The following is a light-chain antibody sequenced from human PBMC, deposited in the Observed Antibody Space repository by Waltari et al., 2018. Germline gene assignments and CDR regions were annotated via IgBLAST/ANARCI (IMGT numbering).Light chain of an antibody. CDR1: QSVFSSSSNKNQ. J-gene: IGKJ2*01. CDR2: WAS. Sequence: DIVMTQSPDSLAVSLGERATIHCKSSQSVFSSSSNKNQLAWYQQKPGQPPKLLIYWASTRQSGVPVRVSGSGSGTDFTLTISSLEAEDAALYICHQDFDTPQPFGQGTRLEIK. CDR3: HQDFDTPQP. V-gene: IGKV4-1*01.